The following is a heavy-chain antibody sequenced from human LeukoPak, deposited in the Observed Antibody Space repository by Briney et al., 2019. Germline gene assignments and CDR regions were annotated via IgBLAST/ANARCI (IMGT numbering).Heavy chain of an antibody. CDR3: AKDVCTSPRCLLYFDS. CDR2: ISGFNT. V-gene: IGHV3-23*01. CDR1: GFAFSNYA. D-gene: IGHD2-8*01. Sequence: GGSLRLSCTTSGFAFSNYAMNWVRQAPGKGPEWGSGISGFNTYYADSVKGRFTIFRDNSKNVLYLQMDRLRAEDTAVYSCAKDVCTSPRCLLYFDSWGQGTLVTVSS. J-gene: IGHJ4*02.